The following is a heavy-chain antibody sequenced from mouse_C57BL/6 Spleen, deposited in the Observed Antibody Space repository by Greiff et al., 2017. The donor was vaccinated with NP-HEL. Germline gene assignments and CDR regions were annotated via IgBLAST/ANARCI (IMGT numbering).Heavy chain of an antibody. Sequence: EVKLMESGPELVKPGASVKIPCKASGYTFTDYNMDWVKQSHGKSLEWIGDINPNNGGTIYNQKFKGKATLTVDKSSSTAYMELRSLTSEDTAVYYCARGASGTWDYFDYWGQGTTLTVSS. CDR1: GYTFTDYN. CDR2: INPNNGGT. J-gene: IGHJ2*01. CDR3: ARGASGTWDYFDY. D-gene: IGHD4-1*01. V-gene: IGHV1-18*01.